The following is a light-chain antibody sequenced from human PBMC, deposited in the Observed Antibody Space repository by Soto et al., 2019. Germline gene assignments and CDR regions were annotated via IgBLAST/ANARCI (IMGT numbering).Light chain of an antibody. J-gene: IGLJ1*01. CDR2: DVN. CDR1: SSDIGAYNR. V-gene: IGLV2-18*02. Sequence: QSALTRPPSVSGSPGQSVAISCTGTSSDIGAYNRVSWYQQPPGTAPKLMIYDVNNRPSGVPDRFSGSKSGNTASLTISGLQAGDEADYYCSSFTSSNTYVFGTGTKVTVL. CDR3: SSFTSSNTYV.